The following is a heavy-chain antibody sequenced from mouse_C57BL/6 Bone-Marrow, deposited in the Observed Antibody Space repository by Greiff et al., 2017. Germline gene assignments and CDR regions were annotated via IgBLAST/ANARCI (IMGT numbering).Heavy chain of an antibody. D-gene: IGHD3-3*01. Sequence: VQLQQSGAELARPGASVKMSCKASGYTFTSYGISWVKQRTGQGLEWIGEIYPRSGNPYYNEKFKGKATLTADKSSSTAYMELCSLTSEDSAVYFCARNKGAWFAYWGQGTLVTVSA. J-gene: IGHJ3*01. CDR2: IYPRSGNP. V-gene: IGHV1-81*01. CDR1: GYTFTSYG. CDR3: ARNKGAWFAY.